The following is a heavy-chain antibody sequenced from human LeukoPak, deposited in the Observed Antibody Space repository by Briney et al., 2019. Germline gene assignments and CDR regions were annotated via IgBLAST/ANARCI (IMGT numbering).Heavy chain of an antibody. D-gene: IGHD3-16*01. CDR3: ARRAFYDYGRWFDP. Sequence: SETLSLTCTVSGGSIRSYYWSWIRQPPGKGLEWIGYVYYSGSTNYNPSLKSRVTISVDTSKNQFSLKLSSVTAADTAVYYCARRAFYDYGRWFDPWGQGTLVTVSS. V-gene: IGHV4-59*08. J-gene: IGHJ5*02. CDR1: GGSIRSYY. CDR2: VYYSGST.